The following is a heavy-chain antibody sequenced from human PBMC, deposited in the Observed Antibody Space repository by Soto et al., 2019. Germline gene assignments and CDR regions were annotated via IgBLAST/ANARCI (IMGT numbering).Heavy chain of an antibody. CDR3: AIDIVATINRFPIYYYYGMDV. CDR2: TYYRSKWYN. D-gene: IGHD5-12*01. Sequence: SQTLSLTCAISGDSVSSNSAAWNWIRQSPSRGLEWLGRTYYRSKWYNDYAVSVKSRITINPDTSKNQFSLQLNSVTPEDTAVYYCAIDIVATINRFPIYYYYGMDVWGQGTTVTVSS. J-gene: IGHJ6*02. CDR1: GDSVSSNSAA. V-gene: IGHV6-1*01.